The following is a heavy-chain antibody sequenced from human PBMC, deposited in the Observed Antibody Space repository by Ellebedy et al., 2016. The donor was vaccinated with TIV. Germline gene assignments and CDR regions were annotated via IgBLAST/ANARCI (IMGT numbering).Heavy chain of an antibody. CDR2: IYPRDSDT. V-gene: IGHV5-51*01. J-gene: IGHJ3*02. CDR1: GYSFTSYW. Sequence: GESLKISXKGSGYSFTSYWIGWVRQMPGKGLEWMGIIYPRDSDTRYSPSFQGQVTISADKSISTAYLQWSSLKASDTAMYYCARQNRIDGYNPNDAFDIWGQGTMVTVSS. CDR3: ARQNRIDGYNPNDAFDI. D-gene: IGHD5-24*01.